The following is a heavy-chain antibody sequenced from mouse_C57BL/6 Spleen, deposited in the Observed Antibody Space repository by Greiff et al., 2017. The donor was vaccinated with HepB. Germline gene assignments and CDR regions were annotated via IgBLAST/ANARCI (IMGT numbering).Heavy chain of an antibody. D-gene: IGHD3-3*01. CDR2: IDPSDSYT. V-gene: IGHV1-69*01. Sequence: VQLQQPGAELVMPGASVKLSCKASGYTFTSYWMHWVKQRPGQGLEWIGDIDPSDSYTNYNQKFKGKSTLTVDKSSSTAYMQLSSLTSEDSAVYYCARGTGPYAMDYWGQGTSVTVSS. J-gene: IGHJ4*01. CDR1: GYTFTSYW. CDR3: ARGTGPYAMDY.